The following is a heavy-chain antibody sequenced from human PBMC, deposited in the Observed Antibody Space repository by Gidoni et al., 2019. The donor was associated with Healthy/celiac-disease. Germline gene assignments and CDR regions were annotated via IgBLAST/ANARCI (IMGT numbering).Heavy chain of an antibody. CDR3: AKDNPRGGYDSSGYYDY. CDR1: GFTFSSYA. Sequence: EVQLLESGGGLVQPGGSLRLSCAASGFTFSSYAMSWVRQAPGKGLQWVSAISGSGCSTYYADSVKGRFTISRDNSKNTLYLQMNSLRAEDTAVYYCAKDNPRGGYDSSGYYDYWGQGTLVTVSS. V-gene: IGHV3-23*01. CDR2: ISGSGCST. D-gene: IGHD3-22*01. J-gene: IGHJ4*02.